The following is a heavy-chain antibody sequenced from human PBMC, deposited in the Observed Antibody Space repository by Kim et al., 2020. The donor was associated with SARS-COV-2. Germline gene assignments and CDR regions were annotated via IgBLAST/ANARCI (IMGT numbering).Heavy chain of an antibody. CDR3: AIPYCSSTSCYNRYYYMD. V-gene: IGHV4-34*01. D-gene: IGHD2-2*02. Sequence: SETLSLTCAVYGGSFSGYYWSWIRQPPGKGLEWIGEINHSGSTNYNPSLKSRVTISVDTSKNQFSLKLSSVTAADTAAYYCAIPYCSSTSCYNRYYYMD. CDR1: GGSFSGYY. J-gene: IGHJ6*03. CDR2: INHSGST.